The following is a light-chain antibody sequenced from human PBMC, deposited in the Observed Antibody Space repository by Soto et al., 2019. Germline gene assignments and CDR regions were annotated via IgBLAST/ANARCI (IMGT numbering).Light chain of an antibody. V-gene: IGKV1-5*03. CDR1: HSISSW. Sequence: DIQMTQSPSTLSASVGDRVTITCRASHSISSWLAWYQQKPGKAPNLLIYKASSLESGVPSRFSGSGSGTEFTLTITSLQPDDFAPYYCQQYHTYRTFGQGTKVEIK. CDR3: QQYHTYRT. CDR2: KAS. J-gene: IGKJ1*01.